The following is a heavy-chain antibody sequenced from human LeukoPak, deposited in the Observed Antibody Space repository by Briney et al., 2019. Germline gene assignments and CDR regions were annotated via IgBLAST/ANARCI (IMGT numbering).Heavy chain of an antibody. J-gene: IGHJ4*02. Sequence: SETLSLTCAVHGGPFSGYHWNWIRQFPGKGLEWIGEINDRGHTNYNPSLESRVTISVDTSKKQFSLKLSSVAAADTAVYYCARDPTTVVTTPYYFDFWGQGTLVTVSS. CDR3: ARDPTTVVTTPYYFDF. D-gene: IGHD4-23*01. CDR1: GGPFSGYH. V-gene: IGHV4-34*01. CDR2: INDRGHT.